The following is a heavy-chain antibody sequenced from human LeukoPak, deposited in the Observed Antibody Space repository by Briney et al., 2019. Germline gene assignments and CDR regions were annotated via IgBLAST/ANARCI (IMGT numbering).Heavy chain of an antibody. D-gene: IGHD6-13*01. CDR1: GFTFSSYA. V-gene: IGHV3-23*01. J-gene: IGHJ4*02. CDR2: ISGSGGST. CDR3: AKVPRAAAGPPYFDY. Sequence: AGGSLRLSCAASGFTFSSYAMSWVRQAPGKGLEWVSAISGSGGSTYYADSVKGRFTISRDNSKNTLYLQMNSLRAEDTAVYYCAKVPRAAAGPPYFDYWGQGTLVTVSS.